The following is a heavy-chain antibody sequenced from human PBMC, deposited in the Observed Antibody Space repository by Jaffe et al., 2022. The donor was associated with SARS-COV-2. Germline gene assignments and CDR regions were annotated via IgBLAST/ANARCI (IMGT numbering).Heavy chain of an antibody. V-gene: IGHV4-34*01. D-gene: IGHD3-9*01. Sequence: QVQLQQWGAGLLKPSETLSLTCAVYGGSFSGYYWSWIRQPPGKGLEWIGEINHSGSTNYNPSLKSRVTISVDTSKNQFSLKLSSVTAADTAVYYCARWYYDILAYDANTYYYYYGMDVWGQGTTVTVSS. CDR2: INHSGST. CDR1: GGSFSGYY. J-gene: IGHJ6*02. CDR3: ARWYYDILAYDANTYYYYYGMDV.